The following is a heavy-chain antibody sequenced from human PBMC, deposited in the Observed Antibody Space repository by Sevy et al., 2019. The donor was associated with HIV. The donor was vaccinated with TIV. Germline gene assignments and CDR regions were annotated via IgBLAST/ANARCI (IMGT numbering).Heavy chain of an antibody. Sequence: GGSLRLSCAASGFTFSSYDMHWVRQATGRGLEWVSAIGTAGDTYYPGSVKGRFTISRENAKNSLYLQMNSLRAGDTAVYYCARAPRGYCSSTSCYNIHYYYGMDVWGQRTTVTVSS. D-gene: IGHD2-2*02. CDR2: IGTAGDT. CDR3: ARAPRGYCSSTSCYNIHYYYGMDV. CDR1: GFTFSSYD. V-gene: IGHV3-13*01. J-gene: IGHJ6*02.